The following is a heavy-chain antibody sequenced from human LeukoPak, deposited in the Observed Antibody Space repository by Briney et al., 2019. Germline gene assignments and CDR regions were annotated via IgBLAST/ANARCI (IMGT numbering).Heavy chain of an antibody. CDR3: ARHQGPRSNWFDP. J-gene: IGHJ5*02. V-gene: IGHV4-4*09. CDR1: GGSISSDY. CDR2: IHTSGAT. Sequence: SSETLSLTCTVSGGSISSDYWSWIRQPPGKGLEWIAYIHTSGATNYNPSLKSRVTISVDTSKNQFSLKLNSVTAADTAAYHCARHQGPRSNWFDPWGQGILVTVSS.